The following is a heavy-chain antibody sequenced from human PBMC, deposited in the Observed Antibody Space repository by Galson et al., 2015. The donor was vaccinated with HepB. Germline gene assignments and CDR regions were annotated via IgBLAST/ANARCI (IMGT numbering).Heavy chain of an antibody. CDR1: GFTFSSYW. J-gene: IGHJ5*02. D-gene: IGHD3-22*01. V-gene: IGHV3-74*01. CDR2: INSDGSST. Sequence: SLRLSCAASGFTFSSYWMHWVRQAPGKGLVWVSRINSDGSSTSYADSVKGRFTISRDNAKNALYLQMNSLRAEDTAVYYCARGDSSGYYSNCFDPWGQGTLVTVSS. CDR3: ARGDSSGYYSNCFDP.